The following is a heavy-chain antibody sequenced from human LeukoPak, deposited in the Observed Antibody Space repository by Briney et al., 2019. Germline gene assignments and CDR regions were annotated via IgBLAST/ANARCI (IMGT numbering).Heavy chain of an antibody. V-gene: IGHV3-74*01. D-gene: IGHD6-19*01. J-gene: IGHJ5*02. CDR2: LKSDGSKT. CDR3: ARDSAVPGRGFDP. Sequence: GGSLRLSCAASGFTFSNYWMHWVRQAPGKGLVWVSRLKSDGSKTNYADSVKGRFTISRDNAKNTLYLQMNSLRVDDTAVYYCARDSAVPGRGFDPWGQGTLVTVSS. CDR1: GFTFSNYW.